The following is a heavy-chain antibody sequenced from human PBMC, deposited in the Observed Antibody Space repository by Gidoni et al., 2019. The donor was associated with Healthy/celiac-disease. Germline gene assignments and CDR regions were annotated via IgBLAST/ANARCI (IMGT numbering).Heavy chain of an antibody. J-gene: IGHJ4*02. CDR1: GFTFSSYS. V-gene: IGHV3-48*02. CDR2: ISSSSSTI. CDR3: ARDYGGDYYDSSGYPPAFDY. Sequence: EVQLVESGGGLVQPGGSLRLSCAASGFTFSSYSMNWVRQAPGKGLECVSYISSSSSTIYYADSVKGRFTISRDNAKNSLYLQMNSLRDEDTAVYYCARDYGGDYYDSSGYPPAFDYWGQGTLVTVSS. D-gene: IGHD3-22*01.